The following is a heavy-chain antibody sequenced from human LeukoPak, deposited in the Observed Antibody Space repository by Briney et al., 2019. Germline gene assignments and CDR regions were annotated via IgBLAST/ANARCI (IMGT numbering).Heavy chain of an antibody. J-gene: IGHJ6*03. V-gene: IGHV3-7*01. CDR1: RFSLSNYW. CDR3: ARVGLRGISYHMDV. CDR2: IKADGSEK. Sequence: GGSLRLSCAASRFSLSNYWMTWVRQAPGKGLEWVATIKADGSEKYYVGSVKGRFTVSRDNAKNSLFLQMNSLRAEDTSVYYCARVGLRGISYHMDVWGNGTTVTVPS. D-gene: IGHD5-12*01.